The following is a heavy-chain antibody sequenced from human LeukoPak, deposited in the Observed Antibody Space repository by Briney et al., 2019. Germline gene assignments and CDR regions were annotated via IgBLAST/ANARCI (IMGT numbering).Heavy chain of an antibody. J-gene: IGHJ4*02. CDR3: ARRRSYRPVDY. D-gene: IGHD1-26*01. Sequence: SETLSLTCTVSGGSISSYYWSWIRQPAGKGLEWIGRIYTSGSTNYNPSLKSRVTMSVDTSKNQISLNMHSVTAADTAVYYCARRRSYRPVDYWGQGTLVTVSS. CDR2: IYTSGST. V-gene: IGHV4-4*07. CDR1: GGSISSYY.